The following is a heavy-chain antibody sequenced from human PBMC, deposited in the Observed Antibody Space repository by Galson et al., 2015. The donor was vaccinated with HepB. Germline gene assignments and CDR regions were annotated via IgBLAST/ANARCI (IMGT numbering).Heavy chain of an antibody. Sequence: SVKVSCKASGGTFSSYAISWVRQAPGQGLEWMGGIIPIFGTANYAQKFQGRVTITADESTSTAYMELSSLRSEDTAVYYCARKYSIAAAGGNWFDPWGQGTLVTVSS. V-gene: IGHV1-69*13. J-gene: IGHJ5*02. D-gene: IGHD6-13*01. CDR2: IIPIFGTA. CDR3: ARKYSIAAAGGNWFDP. CDR1: GGTFSSYA.